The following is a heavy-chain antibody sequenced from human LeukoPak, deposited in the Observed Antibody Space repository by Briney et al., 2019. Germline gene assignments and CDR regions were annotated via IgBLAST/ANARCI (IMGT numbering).Heavy chain of an antibody. D-gene: IGHD3-10*01. Sequence: GVSLRLSCAASGFTFSSYAMSWVRQAPGKGLEWVSTISGSGAYTYYADSVKGRFTISRDNSKNTLYLQMNSLRAEDTAVYYCAKYFASGSYYKLPHWGQGTLVTVSS. CDR1: GFTFSSYA. J-gene: IGHJ1*01. CDR2: ISGSGAYT. CDR3: AKYFASGSYYKLPH. V-gene: IGHV3-23*01.